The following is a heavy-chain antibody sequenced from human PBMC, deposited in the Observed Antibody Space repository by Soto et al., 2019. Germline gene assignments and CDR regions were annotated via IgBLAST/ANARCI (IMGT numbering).Heavy chain of an antibody. Sequence: QVQLVQSGAEVKNPGASVKVSCKASGYTFTSYDINWVRQATGQGLEWMGWMNPNSGNTGYAQKFQGRVTMTRNTAISTAYMELSSLRYEDTAVYYCAREGVAAHYYYYYSMDVWGKGTTVTVSS. CDR1: GYTFTSYD. J-gene: IGHJ6*03. CDR3: AREGVAAHYYYYYSMDV. D-gene: IGHD2-15*01. V-gene: IGHV1-8*01. CDR2: MNPNSGNT.